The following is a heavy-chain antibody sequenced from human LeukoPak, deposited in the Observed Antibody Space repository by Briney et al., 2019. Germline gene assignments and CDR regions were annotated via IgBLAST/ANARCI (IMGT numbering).Heavy chain of an antibody. CDR1: GFIFNAHS. D-gene: IGHD3-3*01. V-gene: IGHV3-33*07. CDR2: IWYDGSNI. CDR3: ATCYNFWSGYCFDY. J-gene: IGHJ4*02. Sequence: GGSLRLSCAASGFIFNAHSINWVRQAPGKGLEWVAVIWYDGSNIHYADSVKGRFTISRDNSMSTLYLQMNSLRAEDTAVYYCATCYNFWSGYCFDYWGQGTLVTVSS.